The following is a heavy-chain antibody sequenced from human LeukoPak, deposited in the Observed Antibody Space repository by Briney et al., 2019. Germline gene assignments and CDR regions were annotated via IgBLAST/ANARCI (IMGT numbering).Heavy chain of an antibody. Sequence: PSETLSLTCTVSGGSISSYYWSWIRQPPGKGLEWIGYIYYSGSTNYNPSLKSRVTISVDTSKNQFSLRPSSVTAADTAVYYCASTVGGWFDPWGQGTLVTVSS. V-gene: IGHV4-59*01. CDR3: ASTVGGWFDP. CDR2: IYYSGST. J-gene: IGHJ5*02. D-gene: IGHD1-26*01. CDR1: GGSISSYY.